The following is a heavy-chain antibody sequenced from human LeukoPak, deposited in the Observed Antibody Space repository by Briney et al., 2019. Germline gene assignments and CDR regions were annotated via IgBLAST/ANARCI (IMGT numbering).Heavy chain of an antibody. V-gene: IGHV3-49*04. CDR2: IRSKAYGGTT. D-gene: IGHD3-9*01. Sequence: GGSLRLSCTVSGFTFGDYAMSWVRQAPGKGLEWVGFIRSKAYGGTTEYAASVKDRFTISRDDSKSIAYLQMNSLKTEDTAVYYCLLRYFDWFDYWGQGTLVTVSS. J-gene: IGHJ4*02. CDR3: LLRYFDWFDY. CDR1: GFTFGDYA.